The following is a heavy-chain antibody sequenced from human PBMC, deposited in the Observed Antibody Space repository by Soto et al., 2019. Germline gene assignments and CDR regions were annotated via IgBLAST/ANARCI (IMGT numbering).Heavy chain of an antibody. CDR3: ARSIVVVTALDY. D-gene: IGHD2-21*02. J-gene: IGHJ4*02. CDR2: INAGNGNT. Sequence: QVQLVQSGAEEKKPGASVKVSCKASGYTFTSYAMHWVRQAPGQRLEWMGWINAGNGNTKYSQKFQGRVTITRDTSASTAYMELSSVRSEDTAVYYCARSIVVVTALDYWVQGTLVTVSS. CDR1: GYTFTSYA. V-gene: IGHV1-3*05.